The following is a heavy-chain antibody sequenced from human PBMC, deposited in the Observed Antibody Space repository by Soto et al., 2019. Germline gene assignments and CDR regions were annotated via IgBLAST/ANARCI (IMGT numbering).Heavy chain of an antibody. CDR2: IYYSGST. CDR3: ARGRRYYYDNTGPYYFEH. V-gene: IGHV4-59*01. J-gene: IGHJ4*02. CDR1: GGSISSYY. Sequence: SETLSLTCTVSGGSISSYYWSWIRQPPGNELEWIAYIYYSGSTNYNPSLKSRVTISVDTSKNQFSLKLTSVTAADTAVYYCARGRRYYYDNTGPYYFEHWGQGTLVTVSS. D-gene: IGHD3-22*01.